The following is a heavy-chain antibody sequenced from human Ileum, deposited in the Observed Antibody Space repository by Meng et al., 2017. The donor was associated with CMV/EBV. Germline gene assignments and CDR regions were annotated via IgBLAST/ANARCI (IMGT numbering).Heavy chain of an antibody. Sequence: QVNLGQAGAEVKKPGASVKVSCKASGYTFTGYYLHWVRQAPGQGLEWMAWINTNTGTTDYAQKCRGRVTMTRDTSISTAYMELSSLKSDDTAVYYCARGGGAADYWGQGTLVTASS. CDR3: ARGGGAADY. V-gene: IGHV1-2*02. J-gene: IGHJ4*02. CDR2: INTNTGTT. D-gene: IGHD1-26*01. CDR1: GYTFTGYY.